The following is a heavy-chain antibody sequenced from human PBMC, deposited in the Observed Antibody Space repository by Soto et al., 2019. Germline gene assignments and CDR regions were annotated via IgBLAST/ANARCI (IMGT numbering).Heavy chain of an antibody. D-gene: IGHD6-19*01. V-gene: IGHV3-23*01. CDR3: AKDRPAAGSQWLVPI. J-gene: IGHJ4*02. Sequence: XESLRLACAASGFTFSSCAMSWVRQAPGMGLQWVSAISDSVGNTYYADSVRGRFTISRDNSKNTLYLQLNSLGAEDTAVYYCAKDRPAAGSQWLVPIWGRGTLVTVSS. CDR2: ISDSVGNT. CDR1: GFTFSSCA.